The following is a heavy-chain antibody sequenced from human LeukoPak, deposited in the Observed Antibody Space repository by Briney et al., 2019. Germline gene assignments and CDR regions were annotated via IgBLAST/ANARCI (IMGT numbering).Heavy chain of an antibody. Sequence: SGGSLRLSCAASGFTVSSNYMSWVRQAPGKGLEWVSVIYSGGSTYYADSVKGRFTISRGNSKNTLYLQMNSLRAEDTAVYYCARGHSSGWYYFDYWGQGTLVTVSS. CDR3: ARGHSSGWYYFDY. CDR2: IYSGGST. J-gene: IGHJ4*02. CDR1: GFTVSSNY. D-gene: IGHD6-19*01. V-gene: IGHV3-53*01.